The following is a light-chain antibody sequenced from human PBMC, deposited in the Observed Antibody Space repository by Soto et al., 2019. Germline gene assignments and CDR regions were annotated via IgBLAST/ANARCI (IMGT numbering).Light chain of an antibody. J-gene: IGLJ1*01. Sequence: QSVLTQPASVSGSPGQSITISCTGTSSDFGGYNYVSWYQHHPGKAPKLIIYQVSNRPSGVSNRFSGSKSGNAASLTISGLQAEDEADYYCSSYTGRSTRVFGTGTKLTVL. CDR3: SSYTGRSTRV. CDR1: SSDFGGYNY. V-gene: IGLV2-14*01. CDR2: QVS.